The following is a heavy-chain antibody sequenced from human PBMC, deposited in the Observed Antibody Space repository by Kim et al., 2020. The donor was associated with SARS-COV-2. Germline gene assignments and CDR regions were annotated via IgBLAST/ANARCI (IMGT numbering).Heavy chain of an antibody. D-gene: IGHD3-22*01. CDR2: IYYSGST. CDR1: GGSISSSSYY. Sequence: SETQSLTCTVSGGSISSSSYYWGWIRQPPGKGLEWIGSIYYSGSTYYNPSLKSRVTISVDTSKNQFSLKLSSVTAADTAVYYCARRDRYGYYYDSSASPSFDYWGQGTLVTVSS. J-gene: IGHJ4*02. V-gene: IGHV4-39*01. CDR3: ARRDRYGYYYDSSASPSFDY.